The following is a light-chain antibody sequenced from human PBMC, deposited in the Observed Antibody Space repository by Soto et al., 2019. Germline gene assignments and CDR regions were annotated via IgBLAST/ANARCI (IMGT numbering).Light chain of an antibody. CDR2: DVS. Sequence: QSVLTQPASVSGSPGQSITISCTGTSSYVGSYNYVSWYQQQPGKAPKLMIFDVSNRPSGVSHRFSGSKSGNMASLSISGLQAEDEADYYCSSYTTSSTYVLGTGTKVTVL. CDR3: SSYTTSSTYV. J-gene: IGLJ1*01. V-gene: IGLV2-14*03. CDR1: SSYVGSYNY.